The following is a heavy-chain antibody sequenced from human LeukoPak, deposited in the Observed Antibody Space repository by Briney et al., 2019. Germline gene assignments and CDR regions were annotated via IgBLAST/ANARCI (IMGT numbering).Heavy chain of an antibody. V-gene: IGHV3-7*01. Sequence: PGGSLRLSYAASGFTFSSNWMSWVRQAPGKGLEWVANINQAGSEKYNVDSVKGRFIISRDNAKNSLYLQMNSLRAEDTAVYYCARDRTWYSNWGQGTLVTVSS. J-gene: IGHJ4*02. CDR2: INQAGSEK. CDR3: ARDRTWYSN. D-gene: IGHD2-15*01. CDR1: GFTFSSNW.